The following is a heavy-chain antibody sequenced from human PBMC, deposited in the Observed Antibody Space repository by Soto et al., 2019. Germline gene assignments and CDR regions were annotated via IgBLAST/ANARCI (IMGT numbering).Heavy chain of an antibody. V-gene: IGHV4-59*01. J-gene: IGHJ4*02. D-gene: IGHD5-12*01. CDR2: IYYSGST. Sequence: SETLSLTCTVSGGSISSYYWSWIRQPPGKGLEWIGYIYYSGSTNYNPSLKSRVTISVDTSKNQFSLKLSSVTAADTAVYYCARGSGYSGYDGGQLVRGYYFDYWGQGTLVTVYS. CDR1: GGSISSYY. CDR3: ARGSGYSGYDGGQLVRGYYFDY.